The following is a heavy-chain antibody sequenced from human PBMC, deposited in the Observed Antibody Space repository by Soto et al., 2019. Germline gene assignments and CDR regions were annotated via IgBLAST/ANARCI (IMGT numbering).Heavy chain of an antibody. J-gene: IGHJ5*02. V-gene: IGHV4-34*01. D-gene: IGHD6-13*01. CDR3: ARSRSSSWYTNWFDP. CDR2: INHSGST. Sequence: SETLSLTCAVYGGSFSGYYWSWIRQPPGKGLEWIGEINHSGSTNYNPSLKSRVTISVDTSKNQFSLKLSSVTAADTAVYYCARSRSSSWYTNWFDPWGQGTMVTVYS. CDR1: GGSFSGYY.